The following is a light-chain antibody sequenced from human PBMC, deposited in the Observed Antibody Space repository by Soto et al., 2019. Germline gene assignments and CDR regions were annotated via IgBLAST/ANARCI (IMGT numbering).Light chain of an antibody. CDR1: SSDVGGYNY. V-gene: IGLV2-8*01. Sequence: QSALTQPPSASGSPGQSVTISCTGTSSDVGGYNYVSGYQQHPGKAPKLIIYEVNKRPSGVPDRFSGSKSGNTASLTVSGLRAEDDADYYCSSYAGSTTGVFGGGTKLTVL. CDR2: EVN. J-gene: IGLJ3*02. CDR3: SSYAGSTTGV.